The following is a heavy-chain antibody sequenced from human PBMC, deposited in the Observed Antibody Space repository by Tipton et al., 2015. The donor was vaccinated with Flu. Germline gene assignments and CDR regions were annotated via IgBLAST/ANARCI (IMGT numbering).Heavy chain of an antibody. CDR3: ARHNYYDSSGYFFYFDY. J-gene: IGHJ4*02. CDR2: IIPILGIA. Sequence: QVQLVQSGAEVKKPGSSVKVSCKASGGTFSSYAISWVRQAPGQGLEWMGGIIPILGIANYAQKFQGRVTITADESTSTAYMELSSLRSEDTAVYYCARHNYYDSSGYFFYFDYWGKGTLVTVSS. CDR1: GGTFSSYA. V-gene: IGHV1-69*01. D-gene: IGHD3-22*01.